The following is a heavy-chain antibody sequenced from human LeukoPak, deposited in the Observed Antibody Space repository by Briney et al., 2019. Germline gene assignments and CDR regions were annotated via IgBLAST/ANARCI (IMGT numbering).Heavy chain of an antibody. V-gene: IGHV3-11*01. D-gene: IGHD3-10*01. J-gene: IGHJ4*02. Sequence: GGSLRLSCAASGFTFNDYYMSWIRQAPGKGLEWLSYVNIGGTNTHYADSVKGRFTISRDNAKKSLYLEMNNLRAEDTAVYYCARVGGSGSYVDYWGQGTLVTVSS. CDR2: VNIGGTNT. CDR1: GFTFNDYY. CDR3: ARVGGSGSYVDY.